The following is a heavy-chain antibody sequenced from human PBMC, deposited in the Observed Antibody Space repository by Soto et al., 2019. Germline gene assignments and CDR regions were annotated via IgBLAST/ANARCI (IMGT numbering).Heavy chain of an antibody. D-gene: IGHD2-15*01. CDR3: AKVPVVVVAATHFFDY. Sequence: GGSLRLSCAASGFTFSSYAMSWVRQAPEKGLEWVSAISGSGGSTYYADSVKGRFTISRDNSKNTLYLQMNSLRAEDTAVYYCAKVPVVVVAATHFFDYWGQGTLVTVSS. CDR1: GFTFSSYA. V-gene: IGHV3-23*01. CDR2: ISGSGGST. J-gene: IGHJ4*02.